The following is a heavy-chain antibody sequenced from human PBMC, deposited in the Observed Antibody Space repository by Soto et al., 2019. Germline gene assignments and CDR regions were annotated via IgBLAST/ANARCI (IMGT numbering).Heavy chain of an antibody. Sequence: QVQLVQSGAEVKKPGASVKVSCRASGYTFTSYYMHWVRQAPGQGLEWMGIINPSGGSTSYAQKFRGRVTMTRDTSTSTVYMEQSSLRSEDMAVYYCARGPESPFWGDLDYWGQGTLVTVSS. V-gene: IGHV1-46*01. CDR3: ARGPESPFWGDLDY. J-gene: IGHJ4*02. CDR1: GYTFTSYY. CDR2: INPSGGST. D-gene: IGHD3-16*01.